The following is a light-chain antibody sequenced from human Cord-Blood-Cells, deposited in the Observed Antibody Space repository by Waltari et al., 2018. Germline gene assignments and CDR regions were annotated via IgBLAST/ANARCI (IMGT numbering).Light chain of an antibody. CDR2: AAS. J-gene: IGKJ4*01. CDR1: QSLSSY. Sequence: DIQMTQSPSSLSASVGDRVTITCRASQSLSSYLHWYQQKPGKAPKLLIYAASSLQSGFPPRLSGSGSGTDFTLTISSLQPEDFATYYCQQSYSTPLTFGGGTKVEIK. CDR3: QQSYSTPLT. V-gene: IGKV1-39*01.